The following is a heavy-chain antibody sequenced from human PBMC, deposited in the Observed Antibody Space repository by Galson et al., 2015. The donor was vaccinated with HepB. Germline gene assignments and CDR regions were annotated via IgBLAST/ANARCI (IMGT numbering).Heavy chain of an antibody. V-gene: IGHV3-73*01. J-gene: IGHJ4*02. Sequence: SLRLSCAASGFTFSGSVMHWVRQASGKGLEWVGRIRSKANTYATAYAASVKGRFTISRDDSKNTAYLQMNSLKTEDTAVYYCTRHQSVFFDYWGRGTLVTVSS. CDR1: GFTFSGSV. D-gene: IGHD3-10*01. CDR3: TRHQSVFFDY. CDR2: IRSKANTYAT.